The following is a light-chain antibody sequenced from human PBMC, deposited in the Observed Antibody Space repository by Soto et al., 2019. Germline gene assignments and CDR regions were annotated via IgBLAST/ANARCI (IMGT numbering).Light chain of an antibody. Sequence: ENVLTQSPATLSLSTGERATLSCRASQSVSNYVAWYQQKPGQAPRLLIYGASNRATGIPDRFSGSGSGTDFTLTISRLEPEDFAVYYCQQYFISRTFGQGTKVDI. CDR1: QSVSNY. CDR2: GAS. CDR3: QQYFISRT. J-gene: IGKJ1*01. V-gene: IGKV3-20*01.